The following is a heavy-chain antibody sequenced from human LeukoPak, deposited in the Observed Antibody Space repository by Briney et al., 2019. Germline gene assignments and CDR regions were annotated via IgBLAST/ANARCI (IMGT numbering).Heavy chain of an antibody. V-gene: IGHV4-34*01. CDR1: GGSFSGYY. J-gene: IGHJ5*02. CDR2: INHSGST. CDR3: ARQWAPIAAAGTCWFDP. Sequence: PSETLSLTCAVYGGSFSGYYWSWIRQPPGKGLEWIGEINHSGSTNYNPSLKSRVTISVDTSKNQFSLKLSSVTAADTAVYYCARQWAPIAAAGTCWFDPWGQGTLVTVSS. D-gene: IGHD6-13*01.